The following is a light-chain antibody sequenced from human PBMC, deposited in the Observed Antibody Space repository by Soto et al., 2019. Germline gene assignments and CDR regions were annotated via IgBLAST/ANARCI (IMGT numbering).Light chain of an antibody. CDR3: ALWDDSLNGPL. V-gene: IGLV1-36*01. J-gene: IGLJ3*02. Sequence: QSVLTQPPSVSAAPRQRVTISCSGSRSNMENNAVNWYQHVPGKAPKLLIHFDNRVPSGTPDRFSGSKSGTSASLVISGLQSEDEADYSCALWDDSLNGPLFGGGTKLTVL. CDR2: FDN. CDR1: RSNMENNA.